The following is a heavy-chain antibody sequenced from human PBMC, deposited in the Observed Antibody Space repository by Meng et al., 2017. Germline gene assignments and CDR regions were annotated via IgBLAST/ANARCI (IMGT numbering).Heavy chain of an antibody. CDR3: ARDAGITMVRGVIIGY. D-gene: IGHD3-10*01. V-gene: IGHV7-4-1*02. Sequence: QVELVVSWSGLKKPGASVEVSCKASGYTFTSYAMNWVRQAPGQGLEWMGWINTNTGNPTYAQGFTGRFVFSLDTSVSTAYLQISSLKAEDTAVYYCARDAGITMVRGVIIGYWGQGTLVTVSS. J-gene: IGHJ4*02. CDR2: INTNTGNP. CDR1: GYTFTSYA.